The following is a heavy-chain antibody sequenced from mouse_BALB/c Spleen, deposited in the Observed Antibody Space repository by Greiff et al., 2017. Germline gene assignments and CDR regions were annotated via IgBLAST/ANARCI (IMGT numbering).Heavy chain of an antibody. CDR3: ARDDYYGSSRGYFDV. V-gene: IGHV1-14*01. CDR1: GYTFTSYV. J-gene: IGHJ1*01. Sequence: EVQLQQSGPELVKPGASVKMSCKASGYTFTSYVMHWVKQKPGQGLEWIGYINPYNDGTKYNEKFKGKATLTSDKSSSTAYMELSSLTSEDSAVYYCARDDYYGSSRGYFDVWGAGTTVTVSS. CDR2: INPYNDGT. D-gene: IGHD1-1*01.